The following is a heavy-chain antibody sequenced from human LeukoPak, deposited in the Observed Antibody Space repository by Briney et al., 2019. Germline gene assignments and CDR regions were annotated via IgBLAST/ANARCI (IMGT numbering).Heavy chain of an antibody. V-gene: IGHV3-66*01. CDR1: GFTVSSNY. CDR2: MYRGDRT. Sequence: GGSLRLSCAASGFTVSSNYMSWVRQAPGKGLEWVSFMYRGDRTYYADSVKGRFTMSRDDMKKTVYLQMDSLRAEDTAVYYCASSHCTAGSCNWFDPRGQGTLVTVSP. CDR3: ASSHCTAGSCNWFDP. D-gene: IGHD2-8*02. J-gene: IGHJ5*02.